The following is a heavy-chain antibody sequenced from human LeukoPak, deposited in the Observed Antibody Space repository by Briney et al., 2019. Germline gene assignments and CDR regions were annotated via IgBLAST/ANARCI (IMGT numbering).Heavy chain of an antibody. CDR3: ARGFGGGMDI. J-gene: IGHJ6*02. CDR2: IYYSGST. V-gene: IGHV4-59*01. Sequence: SETVTLTCTVSGGSISSYYWSWIRQPPGKGLEWIGYIYYSGSTNYNPSLKSRVTKSVDTSKNQFSLKLSSVTAADTAVYYCARGFGGGMDIWGRGTTVTVSS. D-gene: IGHD3-10*01. CDR1: GGSISSYY.